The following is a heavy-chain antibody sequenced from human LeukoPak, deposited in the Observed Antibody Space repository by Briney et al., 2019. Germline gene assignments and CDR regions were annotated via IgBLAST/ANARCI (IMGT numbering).Heavy chain of an antibody. Sequence: GGSLRLSCAASGFTFSSYWVSWVRQAPGKGLEWVANIKQDGSEKYYVDSVKGRFTISRDNAKNSLYLQMNSLRAEDTAVYYCARDLPTGDAFDIWGQGTMVTVSS. V-gene: IGHV3-7*01. CDR1: GFTFSSYW. CDR3: ARDLPTGDAFDI. J-gene: IGHJ3*02. D-gene: IGHD1-1*01. CDR2: IKQDGSEK.